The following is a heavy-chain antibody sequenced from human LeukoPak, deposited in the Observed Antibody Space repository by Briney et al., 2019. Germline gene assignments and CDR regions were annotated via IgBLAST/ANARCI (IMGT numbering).Heavy chain of an antibody. Sequence: GGSLRLSCAASGFTFSSYGMHWVRQAPGKGLEWVAFIRYDGSNKYYADSVKGRFTISRDNAKNSLYLQMNSLRAEDTAVYYCAREWYSSGWHDYWGQGTLVTVSS. D-gene: IGHD6-19*01. CDR3: AREWYSSGWHDY. V-gene: IGHV3-30*02. CDR2: IRYDGSNK. J-gene: IGHJ4*02. CDR1: GFTFSSYG.